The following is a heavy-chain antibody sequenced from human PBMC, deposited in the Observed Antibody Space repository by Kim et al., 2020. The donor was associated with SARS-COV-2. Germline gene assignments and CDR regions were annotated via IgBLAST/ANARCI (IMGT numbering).Heavy chain of an antibody. J-gene: IGHJ6*02. V-gene: IGHV1-18*04. Sequence: ASVKVSCKASGYTFTSYGISWVRQAPGQGLEWMGWISAYNGNTNYAQKLQGRVTMTTDTSTSTAYMELRSLGSDDTAVYYCARRAYYGSGSYYPPSHPQYYYYYYGMDVWGQGTTVTVSS. CDR2: ISAYNGNT. CDR1: GYTFTSYG. D-gene: IGHD3-10*01. CDR3: ARRAYYGSGSYYPPSHPQYYYYYYGMDV.